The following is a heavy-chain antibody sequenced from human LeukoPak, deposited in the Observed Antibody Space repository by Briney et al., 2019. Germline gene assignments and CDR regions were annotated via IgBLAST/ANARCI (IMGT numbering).Heavy chain of an antibody. CDR3: AKDRDGYPISDY. D-gene: IGHD5-24*01. Sequence: GGSLRLSCAASGFTFDDYAMHWVRQAPGKGLEWVSGISWNSGSIGYADSVKGRFTISRDNAKNSLYLQMNSLRAEDTAVYYCAKDRDGYPISDYWGQGTLVTVSS. CDR1: GFTFDDYA. V-gene: IGHV3-9*01. J-gene: IGHJ4*02. CDR2: ISWNSGSI.